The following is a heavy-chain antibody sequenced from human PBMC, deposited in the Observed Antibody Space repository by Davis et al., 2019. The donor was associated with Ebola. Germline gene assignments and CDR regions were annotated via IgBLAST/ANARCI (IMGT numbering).Heavy chain of an antibody. J-gene: IGHJ4*02. CDR2: ISGRGSST. CDR3: GKGAPVTAWGDDY. D-gene: IGHD2-21*02. V-gene: IGHV3-23*01. Sequence: SPIPPRAASGFPFTHYSMNWVRQPPGKGLEWVSSISGRGSSTYYADSVKGRFTISRNSSKNTLYLQMTSLRAEDTAVYCCGKGAPVTAWGDDYWGQGTLVTVSS. CDR1: GFPFTHYS.